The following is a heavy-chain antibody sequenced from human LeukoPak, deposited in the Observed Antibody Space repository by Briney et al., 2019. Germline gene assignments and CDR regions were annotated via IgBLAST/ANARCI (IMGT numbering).Heavy chain of an antibody. Sequence: GASVKVSCKASGGTFSSYAISWVRQGPGQGLEWMGGIIPIFGTANYAQKFQGRVTITADKSTSTAYMELSSLRSEDTAVYYCARERAAAGTFGYWGQGTLVTVSS. J-gene: IGHJ4*02. CDR1: GGTFSSYA. CDR3: ARERAAAGTFGY. D-gene: IGHD6-13*01. V-gene: IGHV1-69*06. CDR2: IIPIFGTA.